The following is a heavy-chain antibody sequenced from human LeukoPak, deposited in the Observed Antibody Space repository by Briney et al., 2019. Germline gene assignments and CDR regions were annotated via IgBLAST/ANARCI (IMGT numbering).Heavy chain of an antibody. CDR2: MNPNSGNT. CDR1: GYTFTSYD. V-gene: IGHV1-8*01. CDR3: ATTYSSGWYSDAFDI. J-gene: IGHJ3*02. D-gene: IGHD6-19*01. Sequence: ASVKVSCKASGYTFTSYDINWVRQATGQGPEWMGWMNPNSGNTGYAQKFQGRVTMTRNTSISTAYMELSSLRSEDTAVYYCATTYSSGWYSDAFDIWGQGTMVTVSS.